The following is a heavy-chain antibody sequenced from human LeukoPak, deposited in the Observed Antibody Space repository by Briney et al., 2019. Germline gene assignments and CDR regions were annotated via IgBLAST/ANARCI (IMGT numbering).Heavy chain of an antibody. V-gene: IGHV2-5*01. CDR2: IFWNDDK. CDR1: GFSLSTSGVG. CDR3: AHLGTILFDY. J-gene: IGHJ4*02. Sequence: KRSGPTLVNPTQTLTLTCTFSGFSLSTSGVGVGWIRQPPGKALERLALIFWNDDKRYRPSLKSRLTITKDTCKNQVVLTMTNMDPVDTATYYGAHLGTILFDYWGQGTLVTVSS. D-gene: IGHD2-21*01.